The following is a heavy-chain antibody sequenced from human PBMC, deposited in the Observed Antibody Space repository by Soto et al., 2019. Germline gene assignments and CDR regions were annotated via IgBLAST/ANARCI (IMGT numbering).Heavy chain of an antibody. CDR2: IYYSGST. CDR3: ARGNGYLYFDY. J-gene: IGHJ4*02. D-gene: IGHD5-12*01. CDR1: GGSISSGGYY. V-gene: IGHV4-31*03. Sequence: PSETLSLTCTVSGGSISSGGYYWSWIRQHPGKGLEWIGYIYYSGSTYYNTSLKSRVTISVDTSKNQFSLKLSSLTAADKAVYYCARGNGYLYFDYWGQGTLVTVSS.